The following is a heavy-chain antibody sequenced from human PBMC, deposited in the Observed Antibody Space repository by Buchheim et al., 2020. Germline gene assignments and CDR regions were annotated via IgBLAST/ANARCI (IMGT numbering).Heavy chain of an antibody. J-gene: IGHJ4*02. CDR1: GGSFSGYY. Sequence: QVQLRQWGAGLLKPSETLSLTCAVYGGSFSGYYWSWIRQSAGRGLEWIGGVSHGGDANYNPSLKTRLIISLDTSKNQFSLKLSSVTAADTSVYYCARGEASGSYYPYFDSWGRGTL. CDR3: ARGEASGSYYPYFDS. CDR2: VSHGGDA. D-gene: IGHD3-10*01. V-gene: IGHV4-34*01.